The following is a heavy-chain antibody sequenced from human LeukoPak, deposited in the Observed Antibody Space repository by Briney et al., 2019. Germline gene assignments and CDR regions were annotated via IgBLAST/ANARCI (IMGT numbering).Heavy chain of an antibody. Sequence: PSETLSLTCTVSGVSISSYYWSWLRQPPGKGLEWIGYIYYSGSTNYNPSLKSRVTISVDTSKNQFSLKLSSVTAADTAVYYCARQDGGSYSGEFDYWGQGTLVTVSS. V-gene: IGHV4-59*08. CDR2: IYYSGST. D-gene: IGHD1-26*01. CDR1: GVSISSYY. CDR3: ARQDGGSYSGEFDY. J-gene: IGHJ4*02.